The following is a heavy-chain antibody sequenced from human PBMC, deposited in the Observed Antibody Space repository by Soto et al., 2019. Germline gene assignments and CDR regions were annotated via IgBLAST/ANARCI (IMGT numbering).Heavy chain of an antibody. Sequence: SETLSLTCTVSGGSISSGGYYWSWVRHPPGKGLEWIGYIYYSGSTYYNPSLKSRVTISVDTSKNQFSLKLSSVTAADTAVYYCARGTIVDYGRAPNWFDPWGQGTMVTV. CDR2: IYYSGST. D-gene: IGHD4-17*01. CDR3: ARGTIVDYGRAPNWFDP. CDR1: GGSISSGGYY. V-gene: IGHV4-30-4*01. J-gene: IGHJ5*02.